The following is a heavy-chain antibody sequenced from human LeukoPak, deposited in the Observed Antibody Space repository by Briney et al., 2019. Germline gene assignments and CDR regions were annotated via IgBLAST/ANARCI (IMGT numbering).Heavy chain of an antibody. CDR3: ARVIWSGYNAYMDI. Sequence: ASVKDSCKTSGYTFDSYGISWVRQAPGQGLEWLGGISGLNGATNYAQKMQGRVIMTTDAYTTTADMELRNLTSDDTAVYYCARVIWSGYNAYMDIWGEGTPVSVSS. CDR1: GYTFDSYG. V-gene: IGHV1-18*01. CDR2: ISGLNGAT. D-gene: IGHD3-3*01. J-gene: IGHJ6*03.